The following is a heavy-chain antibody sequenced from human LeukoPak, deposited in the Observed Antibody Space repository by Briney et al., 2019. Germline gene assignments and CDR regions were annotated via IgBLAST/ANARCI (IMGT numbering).Heavy chain of an antibody. D-gene: IGHD6-19*01. J-gene: IGHJ4*02. CDR1: GCTFSDYY. CDR3: ARVSSSGWYLPY. Sequence: GGLRRRSLATTGCTFSDYYMSSIRPAPQKRMKWVSYISSSSSYTNYADSVKGRFTISRDNAKNSLYLQMNSLRAEDTAVYYCARVSSSGWYLPYWGQGTLVTVSS. CDR2: ISSSSSYT. V-gene: IGHV3-11*06.